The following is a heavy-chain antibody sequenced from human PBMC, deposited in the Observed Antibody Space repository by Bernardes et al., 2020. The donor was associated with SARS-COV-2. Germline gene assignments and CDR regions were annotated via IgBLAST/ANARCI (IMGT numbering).Heavy chain of an antibody. J-gene: IGHJ4*02. D-gene: IGHD4-17*01. CDR3: ARDNLRYGDLRVGFDY. V-gene: IGHV1-18*01. Sequence: ASVKVSCKASGYTFSGFGISWVRQAPGQGLEWMGWISAYNGNTNYEHKLQGRVTMTTDRSTATAYMELRSLRSDDTAVYYCARDNLRYGDLRVGFDYWGQGTLVTVPS. CDR2: ISAYNGNT. CDR1: GYTFSGFG.